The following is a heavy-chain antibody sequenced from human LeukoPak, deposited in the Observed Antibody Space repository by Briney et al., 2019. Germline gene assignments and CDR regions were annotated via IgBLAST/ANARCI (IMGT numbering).Heavy chain of an antibody. CDR3: ARRPNLDY. V-gene: IGHV5-51*01. D-gene: IGHD2-8*01. Sequence: GESLKISRRASGYTFTSDWIAWVRQMPGKGLEWMGIIYPGDSDTRYSPSFQGQVTISADKSISTAYLQWSSLRASDTAMYYCARRPNLDYWGQGTLVTVSS. CDR1: GYTFTSDW. CDR2: IYPGDSDT. J-gene: IGHJ4*02.